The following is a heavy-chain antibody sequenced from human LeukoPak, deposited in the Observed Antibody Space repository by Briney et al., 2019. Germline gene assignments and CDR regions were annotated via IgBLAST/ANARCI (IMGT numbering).Heavy chain of an antibody. J-gene: IGHJ5*02. V-gene: IGHV4-4*02. Sequence: PSETLSLTCAVSGASISKTNWWSWVRQPPGKGLEWIGEIYHSGSTNYNPSLKSRVTISVDTSKNQFSLKLSSVTAADTAVYYCARGPHCSGGSCYGWFDPWGQGTLVTVSS. CDR2: IYHSGST. D-gene: IGHD2-15*01. CDR3: ARGPHCSGGSCYGWFDP. CDR1: GASISKTNW.